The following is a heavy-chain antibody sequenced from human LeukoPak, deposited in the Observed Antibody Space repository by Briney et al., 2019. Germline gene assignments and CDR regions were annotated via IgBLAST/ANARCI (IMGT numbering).Heavy chain of an antibody. CDR2: FDPEDGET. V-gene: IGHV1-24*01. D-gene: IGHD6-19*01. Sequence: ASVKVSCKVSGCTLTELSMHWVRQAPGKGLEWMGGFDPEDGETIYAQKFQGRVTMTEDTSTDTAYMELSSLRSEDTAVYYCATGEQWPAPYFDYWGQGTLVTVSS. J-gene: IGHJ4*02. CDR1: GCTLTELS. CDR3: ATGEQWPAPYFDY.